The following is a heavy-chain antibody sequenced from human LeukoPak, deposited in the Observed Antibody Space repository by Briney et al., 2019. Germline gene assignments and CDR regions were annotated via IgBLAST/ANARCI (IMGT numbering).Heavy chain of an antibody. CDR1: GGSISSYY. CDR3: ARVGFWSGYYTSLIYDY. V-gene: IGHV4-59*01. D-gene: IGHD3-3*01. CDR2: IYYSGST. Sequence: KPSETLSLTCTVSGGSISSYYWSWIRQPPGKGLEWIGYIYYSGSTNYNPSLKSRVTISVDTSKNQFSLKLSSVTAADTAVYYCARVGFWSGYYTSLIYDYWGQGTLVTVSS. J-gene: IGHJ4*02.